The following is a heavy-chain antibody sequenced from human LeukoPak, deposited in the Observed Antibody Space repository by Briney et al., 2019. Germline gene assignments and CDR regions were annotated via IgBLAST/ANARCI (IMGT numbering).Heavy chain of an antibody. V-gene: IGHV4-59*08. CDR2: IYYSGGT. Sequence: SETLSLTCTVSGGSISSYYWSWIRQPPGKGLEWIGYIYYSGGTNYNPSLKSRVTISVDTSKNQFSLKLSSVTAADTAAYYCARQEAGLDYWGQGTLVTVSS. D-gene: IGHD6-13*01. CDR1: GGSISSYY. CDR3: ARQEAGLDY. J-gene: IGHJ4*02.